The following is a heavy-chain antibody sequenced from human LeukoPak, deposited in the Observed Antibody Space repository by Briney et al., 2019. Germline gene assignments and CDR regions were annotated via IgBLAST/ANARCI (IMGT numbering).Heavy chain of an antibody. CDR3: ARGWVVATGGFDM. V-gene: IGHV3-53*01. CDR2: IYSGGPT. J-gene: IGHJ3*02. D-gene: IGHD2-8*02. Sequence: GGSLRLSCAASGFTFSLYYMTWVRQAPGKGLEWVSVIYSGGPTYYADSVKGRFTISRDNPKNTVYLQMNSLRGEDTAVYFCARGWVVATGGFDMWGQGTMVTVSS. CDR1: GFTFSLYY.